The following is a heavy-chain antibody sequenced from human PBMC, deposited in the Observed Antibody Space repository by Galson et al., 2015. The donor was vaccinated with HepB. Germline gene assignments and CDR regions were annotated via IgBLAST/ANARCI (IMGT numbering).Heavy chain of an antibody. CDR2: IRGGGGST. CDR1: GFTFSSYA. J-gene: IGHJ5*02. D-gene: IGHD3-10*01. CDR3: ARGAITMVRVNWFDP. Sequence: SLRLSCAASGFTFSSYAMSWVRQAPGKGLEWVSAIRGGGGSTYYADSVKGRFTISRDNSKNTLYLQMNSLRAEDTAVYYCARGAITMVRVNWFDPWGQGTLVTVSS. V-gene: IGHV3-23*01.